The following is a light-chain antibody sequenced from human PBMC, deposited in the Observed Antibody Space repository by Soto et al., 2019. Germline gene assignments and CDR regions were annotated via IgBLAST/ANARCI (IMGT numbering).Light chain of an antibody. CDR3: VQALQSPPWT. CDR2: LGS. Sequence: DIVVTQSPLTLPVMPGETASISCRSSQSLLHSNGYNYLDWYLQKPGQSPQLLIYLGSNRASGVPDRFSGSGSGTDFTLKISRVEAEDVGVYYCVQALQSPPWTFGQGTKVDIK. J-gene: IGKJ1*01. CDR1: QSLLHSNGYNY. V-gene: IGKV2-28*01.